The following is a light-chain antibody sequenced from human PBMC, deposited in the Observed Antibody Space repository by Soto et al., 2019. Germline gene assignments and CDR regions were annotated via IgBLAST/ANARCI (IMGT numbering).Light chain of an antibody. Sequence: QSVLTQPPSVSGAPGQRVTISCTGSSSNIGAGYDVHWYQQLPGTAPKLLIYGNSIRPSGVPDRFSGSKSGTSASLAITGLQAEDEPDYYCQSYDSSLSVVFGGGTKLTVL. CDR3: QSYDSSLSVV. V-gene: IGLV1-40*01. CDR2: GNS. CDR1: SSNIGAGYD. J-gene: IGLJ2*01.